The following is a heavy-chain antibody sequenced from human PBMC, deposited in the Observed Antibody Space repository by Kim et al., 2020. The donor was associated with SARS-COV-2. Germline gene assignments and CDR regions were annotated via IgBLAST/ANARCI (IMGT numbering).Heavy chain of an antibody. J-gene: IGHJ5*02. CDR3: ARDWDYDFWSGPQGWFDP. CDR2: ISSSSSYI. CDR1: GFTFSSYS. V-gene: IGHV3-21*01. Sequence: GGSLRLSCAASGFTFSSYSMNWVRQAPGKGLEWVSSISSSSSYIYYADSVKGRFTISRDNAKNSLYLQMNSLRAEDTAVYYCARDWDYDFWSGPQGWFDPWDHGTLVTVSS. D-gene: IGHD3-3*01.